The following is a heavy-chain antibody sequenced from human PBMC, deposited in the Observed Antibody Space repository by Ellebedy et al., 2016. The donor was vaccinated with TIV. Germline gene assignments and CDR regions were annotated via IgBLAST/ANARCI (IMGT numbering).Heavy chain of an antibody. J-gene: IGHJ4*02. Sequence: PGGSLRLSCAASGFTFSSNAMHWVRQAPGKGLEWVAVISYDGNSEYYADSVKGRFTISRDTSKNTLYLQMNSLRAEDTAVYYCARDGGYSTGWYPGRNWGQGTLVTVSS. CDR3: ARDGGYSTGWYPGRN. D-gene: IGHD6-19*01. V-gene: IGHV3-30*04. CDR1: GFTFSSNA. CDR2: ISYDGNSE.